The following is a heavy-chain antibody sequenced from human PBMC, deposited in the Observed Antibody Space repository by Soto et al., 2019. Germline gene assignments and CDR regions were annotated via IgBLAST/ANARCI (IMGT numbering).Heavy chain of an antibody. D-gene: IGHD1-1*01. CDR1: GITFSSYA. J-gene: IGHJ5*02. CDR3: AKTGALWGWFDP. CDR2: ISGSGGST. V-gene: IGHV3-23*01. Sequence: EVQLLESGGGLVQPGGSLRLSCAASGITFSSYAMSWVRQAPGKGLEWVSAISGSGGSTYYADSVKGRFTISRDNSKNTLYLQMNCLRAEDTAVYYCAKTGALWGWFDPWGQGTLVTVSS.